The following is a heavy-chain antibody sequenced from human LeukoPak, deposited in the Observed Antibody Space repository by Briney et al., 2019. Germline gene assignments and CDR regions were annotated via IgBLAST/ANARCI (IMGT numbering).Heavy chain of an antibody. CDR1: GFTFSSYW. V-gene: IGHV3-7*01. CDR3: ARAHYDFWSGHQYYFDY. D-gene: IGHD3-3*01. CDR2: IKQDGSEK. Sequence: GGSLRLSCAASGFTFSSYWMSWVRQAPGKGLEWVANIKQDGSEKYYVDSVKGRFTISRDNAKNSLYLQMNSLRAEDTAVYYCARAHYDFWSGHQYYFDYWGQGTLVTVSS. J-gene: IGHJ4*02.